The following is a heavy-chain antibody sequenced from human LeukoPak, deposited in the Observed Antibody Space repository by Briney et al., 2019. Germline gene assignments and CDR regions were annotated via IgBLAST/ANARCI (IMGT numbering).Heavy chain of an antibody. CDR2: INPSGGST. CDR1: GYTFTSYY. J-gene: IGHJ4*02. D-gene: IGHD1-26*01. Sequence: ASAKVSCKASGYTFTSYYMHWVRQAPGQGLEWMGIINPSGGSTSYAQKFQGRVTMTRDTSTSTVYMELSSLRSEDTAVYYCARDMSVGATGYWGQGTLVTVSS. CDR3: ARDMSVGATGY. V-gene: IGHV1-46*01.